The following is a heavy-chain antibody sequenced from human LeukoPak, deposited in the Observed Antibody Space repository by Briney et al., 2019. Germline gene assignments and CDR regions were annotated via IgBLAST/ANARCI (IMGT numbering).Heavy chain of an antibody. J-gene: IGHJ4*02. CDR1: GFTFSSYG. V-gene: IGHV3-30*02. CDR3: AKDSSHYYGSGSYSPFDY. CDR2: IRYDGSNK. D-gene: IGHD3-10*01. Sequence: GGSLRLSCAASGFTFSSYGMHWVRQAPGKGLEWVAFIRYDGSNKYYADSVKGQFTISRDNSKNTLYLQMNSLRAEDTAVYYCAKDSSHYYGSGSYSPFDYWGQGTLVTVSS.